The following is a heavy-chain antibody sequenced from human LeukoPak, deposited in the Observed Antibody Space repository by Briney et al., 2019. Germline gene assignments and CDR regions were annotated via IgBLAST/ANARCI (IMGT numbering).Heavy chain of an antibody. Sequence: GASVKVSCKASGYTFTSYGISWVRQAPGQGLEWMGWISAYNGNTNYAQKLQGRVTMTTDTSTSTAYMELSSLRSEDTAVYYCAIFPRGVTAAGAYYWGQGTLVTVSS. J-gene: IGHJ4*02. D-gene: IGHD6-13*01. V-gene: IGHV1-18*01. CDR2: ISAYNGNT. CDR1: GYTFTSYG. CDR3: AIFPRGVTAAGAYY.